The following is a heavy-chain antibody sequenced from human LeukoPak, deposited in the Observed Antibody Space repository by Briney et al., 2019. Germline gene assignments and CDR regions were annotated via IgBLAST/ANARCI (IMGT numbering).Heavy chain of an antibody. V-gene: IGHV3-30*02. D-gene: IGHD3-3*01. CDR1: GFTSSNYG. CDR2: IRYDGSNK. CDR3: AKSRLSGINDAFDI. J-gene: IGHJ3*02. Sequence: GGSLRLSCAASGFTSSNYGMHWVRQGPGKGLEWVAFIRYDGSNKYYTDSVKGRFTISRDNSKNTLYLQMNSLRAEDTALYYCAKSRLSGINDAFDIWGQGTMVTVSS.